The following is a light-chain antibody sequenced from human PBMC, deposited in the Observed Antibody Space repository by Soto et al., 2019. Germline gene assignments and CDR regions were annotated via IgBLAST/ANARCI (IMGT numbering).Light chain of an antibody. CDR1: SSNIGAGYD. CDR3: QSYDSSLSGWV. J-gene: IGLJ3*02. V-gene: IGLV1-40*01. CDR2: GNS. Sequence: QAVVTQPPSESGAPGQRVTISCTGSSSNIGAGYDVHWYQQLPGTAPKLLIYGNSNRPSGVPDRFSGSKSGTSASLAITGLQTEDEADYYCQSYDSSLSGWVFGGGTKVTVL.